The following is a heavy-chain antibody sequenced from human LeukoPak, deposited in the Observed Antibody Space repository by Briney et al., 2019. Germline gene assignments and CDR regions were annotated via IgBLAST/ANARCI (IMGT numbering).Heavy chain of an antibody. CDR2: IYYSGST. Sequence: PSETLSLTCTVSGGSISSSSYYWGLIRQPPGKGLEWIGSIYYSGSTYYNPSLKSRVTISVDTSKNQFSLKLSSVTAADTAVYYCARPLPDSYSSSSNWFDPWGQGTLVTVSS. V-gene: IGHV4-39*01. D-gene: IGHD6-6*01. J-gene: IGHJ5*02. CDR3: ARPLPDSYSSSSNWFDP. CDR1: GGSISSSSYY.